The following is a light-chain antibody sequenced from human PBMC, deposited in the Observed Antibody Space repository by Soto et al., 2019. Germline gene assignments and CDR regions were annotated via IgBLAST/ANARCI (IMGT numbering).Light chain of an antibody. Sequence: QSVLTQPPSASGSPGQSVTISCTGTSSDIGGYNSVSWYQQHPGKAPRLMIYEVNKRPSGVPDRFSGSKSGHTASLTVSGLQTEDEAFYYCSSSAGIYHYLVFGGGTKLTVL. CDR1: SSDIGGYNS. CDR3: SSSAGIYHYLV. J-gene: IGLJ3*02. CDR2: EVN. V-gene: IGLV2-8*01.